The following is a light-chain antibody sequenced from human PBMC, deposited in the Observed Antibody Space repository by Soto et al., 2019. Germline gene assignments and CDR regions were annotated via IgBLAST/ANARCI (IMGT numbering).Light chain of an antibody. CDR2: EVT. Sequence: QSALTQPPSVSGSPGQSVTISCTGTSSDVGDYNYVSWYQHQPDKAPKLMIYEVTKRPSGVPDCFSGSKSGNTASLTVSGLQAEDEADYYCSSYAGSNNFGVFGGGTQLTVL. V-gene: IGLV2-8*01. CDR1: SSDVGDYNY. J-gene: IGLJ2*01. CDR3: SSYAGSNNFGV.